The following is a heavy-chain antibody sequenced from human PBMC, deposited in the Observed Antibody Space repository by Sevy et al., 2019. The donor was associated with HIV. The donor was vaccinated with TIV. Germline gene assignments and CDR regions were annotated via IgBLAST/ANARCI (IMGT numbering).Heavy chain of an antibody. Sequence: WGSLRLSCAASGFTFSNYAMSWVRQAPGKGLEWVSGISGSGGSTYYADSVKGRFTISRDNSKNTLYLQMSSLRAEDTAVYYCARNPGYCSGGTCYWYFDLWGRGTLVTVSS. D-gene: IGHD2-15*01. V-gene: IGHV3-23*01. CDR2: ISGSGGST. CDR3: ARNPGYCSGGTCYWYFDL. J-gene: IGHJ2*01. CDR1: GFTFSNYA.